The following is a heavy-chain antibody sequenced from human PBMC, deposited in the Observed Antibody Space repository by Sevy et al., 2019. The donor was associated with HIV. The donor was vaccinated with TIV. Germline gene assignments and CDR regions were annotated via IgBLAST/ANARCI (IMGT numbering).Heavy chain of an antibody. D-gene: IGHD6-13*01. CDR2: ISHIGST. V-gene: IGHV4-34*01. CDR1: GGSFSDYY. Sequence: SETLSLTCAVYGGSFSDYYWSWIHQPPGGGLEWIGEISHIGSTNYNPSLKSRVTMSLDTSTNQFSLKLKSMTAADTAVYYCARSIASVLPGPLGLFFRVYSNWFGPWGQGTLVTVSS. CDR3: ARSIASVLPGPLGLFFRVYSNWFGP. J-gene: IGHJ5*02.